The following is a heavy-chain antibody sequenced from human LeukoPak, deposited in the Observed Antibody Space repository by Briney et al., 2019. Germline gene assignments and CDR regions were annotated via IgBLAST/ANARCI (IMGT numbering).Heavy chain of an antibody. J-gene: IGHJ3*02. Sequence: PSETLSFTCAVSGGSISSSNWWSWVRQPPGKGLEWIGEIYHSGSTNYNPSLKSRVTISVDKSKNQFSLKLSSVTAADTAVYYCAREGAAYCGGDCYYAFDIWGQGTMVTVSS. V-gene: IGHV4-4*02. D-gene: IGHD2-21*01. CDR1: GGSISSSNW. CDR2: IYHSGST. CDR3: AREGAAYCGGDCYYAFDI.